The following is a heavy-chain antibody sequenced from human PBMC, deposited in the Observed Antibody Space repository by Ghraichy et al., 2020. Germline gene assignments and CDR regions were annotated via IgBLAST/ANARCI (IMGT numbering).Heavy chain of an antibody. V-gene: IGHV3-9*01. J-gene: IGHJ4*02. CDR3: AKDTSPGYSSGWYPFDH. CDR2: ITYNSGSI. D-gene: IGHD6-19*01. CDR1: GFTFDDYA. Sequence: GGSLRLSCAASGFTFDDYAIHWVRQAPGKGLEWVSGITYNSGSIGYADSVKGRFTISRDNAKNSLFLQMNSLRAEDTALYYCAKDTSPGYSSGWYPFDHWGQGTLVTVSS.